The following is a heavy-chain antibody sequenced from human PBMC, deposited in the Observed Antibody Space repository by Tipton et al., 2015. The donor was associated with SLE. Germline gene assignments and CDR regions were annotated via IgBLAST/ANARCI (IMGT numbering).Heavy chain of an antibody. D-gene: IGHD4-11*01. CDR1: GVSISFYY. Sequence: TLSLTCTVSGVSISFYYWSWFRQPPGKGLEWIGFVYNSGSTIYNPSLKSRVTISVDMSQSQFSLQLRSVTAADTAVYYCAREFLNPVTTVHYYFDLWGRGTLVTVSS. J-gene: IGHJ2*01. CDR2: VYNSGST. CDR3: AREFLNPVTTVHYYFDL. V-gene: IGHV4-4*08.